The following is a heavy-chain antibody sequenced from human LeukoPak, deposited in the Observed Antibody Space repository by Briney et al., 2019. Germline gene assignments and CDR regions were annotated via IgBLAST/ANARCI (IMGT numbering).Heavy chain of an antibody. CDR1: GDSISSCDYY. CDR2: ISSSGST. J-gene: IGHJ4*02. D-gene: IGHD1-26*01. CDR3: ARFNSGSYQHYFDY. Sequence: SETLSLTCTVSGDSISSCDYYWSWIRQPAGEGLEWIRRISSSGSTNYNPSLKSRATISVDTSKNQFSLKLSSVTAADTAVYYCARFNSGSYQHYFDYWGQGTLVTVSS. V-gene: IGHV4-61*02.